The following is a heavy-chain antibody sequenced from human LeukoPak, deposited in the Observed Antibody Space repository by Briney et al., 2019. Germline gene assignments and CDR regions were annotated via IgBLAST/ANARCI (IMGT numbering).Heavy chain of an antibody. J-gene: IGHJ4*02. CDR1: GFTYSSYA. D-gene: IGHD5-12*01. Sequence: GGSLRLSCAASGFTYSSYAMHWVRQAPGKGLEWVAVISYDGSNKYYADSVKGRFTISRDNSKNTLYLQMNSLRAEDTAVYYCARGYSGYDWGVDYWGQGTLVTVSS. V-gene: IGHV3-30-3*01. CDR3: ARGYSGYDWGVDY. CDR2: ISYDGSNK.